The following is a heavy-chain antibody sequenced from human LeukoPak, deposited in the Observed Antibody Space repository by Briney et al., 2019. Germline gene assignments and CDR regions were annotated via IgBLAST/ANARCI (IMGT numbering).Heavy chain of an antibody. CDR1: GGSISNTDSY. V-gene: IGHV4-30-4*01. Sequence: SGTLSLTCTVSGGSISNTDSYWNWIRQPPGKGLEWIGFISYSGNTYSTPSLESRLIISIDTAKNQFSLSLSSVTAADTAVYFCAREIVSSYYYNGMDVWGQGTTVTVSS. D-gene: IGHD5/OR15-5a*01. J-gene: IGHJ6*02. CDR3: AREIVSSYYYNGMDV. CDR2: ISYSGNT.